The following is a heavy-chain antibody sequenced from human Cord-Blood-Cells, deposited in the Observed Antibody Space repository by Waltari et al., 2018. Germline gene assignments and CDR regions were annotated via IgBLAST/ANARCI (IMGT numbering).Heavy chain of an antibody. CDR2: IDSGGST. V-gene: IGHV3-53*01. D-gene: IGHD6-25*01. Sequence: EVQLVESGGGLIQPGGSLRLSCAASGFTVSSNYMSWVRQSPGKGLEWVSVIDSGGSTYYADSVKGRFTISRDNSKNTLYLQMNSLRAEDTAVYYCARRYSSAPREYAFDIWGQGTMVTVSS. CDR3: ARRYSSAPREYAFDI. CDR1: GFTVSSNY. J-gene: IGHJ3*02.